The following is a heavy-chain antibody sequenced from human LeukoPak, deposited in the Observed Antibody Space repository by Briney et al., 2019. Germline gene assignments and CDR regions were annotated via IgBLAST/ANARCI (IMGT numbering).Heavy chain of an antibody. V-gene: IGHV4-34*01. D-gene: IGHD2-21*01. J-gene: IGHJ4*02. Sequence: PSDTLSLTCTVCRGSFSNYYWSGIRHPPGKGLEWIGEINHSGGTNYNPSLKSRVTISEDTSKKQFSLKLGSVTAADTAVYYCARLIGASAFDYWGQGTLVTVSS. CDR2: INHSGGT. CDR1: RGSFSNYY. CDR3: ARLIGASAFDY.